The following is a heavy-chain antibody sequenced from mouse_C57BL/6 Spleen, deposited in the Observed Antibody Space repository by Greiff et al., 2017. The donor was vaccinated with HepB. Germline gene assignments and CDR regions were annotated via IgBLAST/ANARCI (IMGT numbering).Heavy chain of an antibody. D-gene: IGHD1-1*01. Sequence: QVQLKESGAELARPGASVKLSCKASGYTFTSYGISWVKQRTGQGLEWIGEIYPRSGNTYYNEKFKGKATLTADKSSSTAYMELRSLTSKDPAVYCCAREATTVNWGQGTLVTVPA. CDR1: GYTFTSYG. CDR2: IYPRSGNT. CDR3: AREATTVN. J-gene: IGHJ3*01. V-gene: IGHV1-81*01.